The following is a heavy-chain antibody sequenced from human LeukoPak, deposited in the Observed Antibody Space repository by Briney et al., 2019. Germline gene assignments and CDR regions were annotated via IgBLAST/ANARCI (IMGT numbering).Heavy chain of an antibody. Sequence: PSETLSLTCTVSGGSISSSSYYWGWIRQPPGKGLEWIGSIHYSGSTYYTPSLKSRVTISVDTSKNQFSLKLSSVTAADTAVYYCARVSSQKTFGHWGQGTLVTVSS. CDR3: ARVSSQKTFGH. V-gene: IGHV4-39*07. CDR2: IHYSGST. J-gene: IGHJ4*02. D-gene: IGHD6-13*01. CDR1: GGSISSSSYY.